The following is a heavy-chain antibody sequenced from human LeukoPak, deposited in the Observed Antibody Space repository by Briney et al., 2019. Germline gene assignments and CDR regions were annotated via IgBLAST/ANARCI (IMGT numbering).Heavy chain of an antibody. V-gene: IGHV3-23*01. Sequence: GGSLRLSCAASGFTFSSYPMNWVHQAPGKGLEWVSVISGSGGATFYGDSVQGRFTISRDNSRDTLYLQMNSLTAEDTAVYYCGKYLQTTVGANDYWGQGTLVTVSS. J-gene: IGHJ4*02. D-gene: IGHD1-26*01. CDR2: ISGSGGAT. CDR3: GKYLQTTVGANDY. CDR1: GFTFSSYP.